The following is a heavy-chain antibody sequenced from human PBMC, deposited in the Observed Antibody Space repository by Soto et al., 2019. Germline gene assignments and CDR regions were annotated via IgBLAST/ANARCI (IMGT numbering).Heavy chain of an antibody. CDR1: GFTFSSYA. CDR3: ARRMEAAAGKRSFDP. J-gene: IGHJ5*02. D-gene: IGHD6-13*01. V-gene: IGHV3-23*01. CDR2: ISGSGGST. Sequence: EVQLLESGGGLVQPGGSLRLSCAASGFTFSSYAMSWVRQAPGKGLEWVSAISGSGGSTYYNPSLKSRVTISVDTSKNQFSLKLSSVTAADTAVYYCARRMEAAAGKRSFDPWGQGTLVTVSS.